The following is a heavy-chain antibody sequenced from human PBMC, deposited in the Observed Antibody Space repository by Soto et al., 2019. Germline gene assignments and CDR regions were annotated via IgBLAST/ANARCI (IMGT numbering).Heavy chain of an antibody. CDR3: ARFGYATSAPPDY. Sequence: ASVKVSCKTSGYSFTSYYIHWVRQAPRQGLEWMGIINPSDRTTYYAQKFQGRVTMTSDTSTSTVYMELSSLRSEDTAVYYCARFGYATSAPPDYWGRGTLVTVSS. V-gene: IGHV1-46*01. CDR2: INPSDRTT. D-gene: IGHD2-2*01. CDR1: GYSFTSYY. J-gene: IGHJ4*02.